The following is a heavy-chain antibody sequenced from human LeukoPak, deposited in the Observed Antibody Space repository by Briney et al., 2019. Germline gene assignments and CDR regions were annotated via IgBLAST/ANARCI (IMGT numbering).Heavy chain of an antibody. V-gene: IGHV1-18*01. CDR1: GYTFTSYG. D-gene: IGHD3-22*01. J-gene: IGHJ5*02. CDR3: SRDGDYYDST. CDR2: ISAYNGNR. Sequence: ASVKVSCKASGYTFTSYGISWVRQAPGQGLEWVGWISAYNGNRNYAQKLQGRVTMTTDTSTSTAYMELRSLISDHTAVYYVSRDGDYYDSTWGQGTLLTASS.